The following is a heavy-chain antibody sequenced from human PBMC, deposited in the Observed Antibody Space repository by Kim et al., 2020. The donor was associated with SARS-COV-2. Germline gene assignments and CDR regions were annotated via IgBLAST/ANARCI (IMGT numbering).Heavy chain of an antibody. V-gene: IGHV4-39*01. CDR1: GGSISSSSYY. J-gene: IGHJ5*02. D-gene: IGHD3-16*01. Sequence: SETLSLTCTVSGGSISSSSYYWGWIRQPPGKGLEWIGSIYYSGSTYYNPSLKSRVTISVDTSKNQFSLKLSSVTAADTAVYYCARTGYLRYRFDPWGQGTLVTVSS. CDR3: ARTGYLRYRFDP. CDR2: IYYSGST.